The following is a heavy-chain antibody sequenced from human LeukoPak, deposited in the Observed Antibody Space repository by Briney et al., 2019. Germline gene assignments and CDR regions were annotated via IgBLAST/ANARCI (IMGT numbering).Heavy chain of an antibody. CDR1: GFTFSDYY. CDR3: AREASSSWYQNWLDP. V-gene: IGHV3-11*04. CDR2: ISSSGSTI. Sequence: PGGSLRLSCAASGFTFSDYYMSWIRQAPGKGLEWVSYISSSGSTIYYADSVKGRFTISRDNAKNSLYLQMNSLRAEDTAVYYCAREASSSWYQNWLDPWGQGTLVTVSS. J-gene: IGHJ5*02. D-gene: IGHD6-13*01.